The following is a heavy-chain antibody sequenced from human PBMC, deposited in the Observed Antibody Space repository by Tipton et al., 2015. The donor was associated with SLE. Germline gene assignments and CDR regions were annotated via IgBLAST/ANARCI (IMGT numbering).Heavy chain of an antibody. CDR2: ISSSSSYI. V-gene: IGHV3-21*01. CDR3: ARAGALRPWPFDY. CDR1: GFTFSSYS. D-gene: IGHD3-16*01. J-gene: IGHJ4*02. Sequence: GSLRLSCAASGFTFSSYSMNWVRQALGKGLEWVSSISSSSSYIYYADSVKGRFTISRDNAKNSLYLQMNSLRAEDTAVYYCARAGALRPWPFDYWGQGTLVTVSS.